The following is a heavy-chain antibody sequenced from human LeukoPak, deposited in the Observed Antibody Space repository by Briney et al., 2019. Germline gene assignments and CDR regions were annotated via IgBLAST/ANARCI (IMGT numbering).Heavy chain of an antibody. J-gene: IGHJ4*02. CDR3: ARDYSPVADTAHDY. Sequence: PSETLSLTRTVSGASISGYYWSWIRQPAGKGLEWIGRMQTSGDTNYNPSLKSRVTMSIDTSKNQFSLKLSSVTAADTAVYYCARDYSPVADTAHDYWGQGTLVTVSS. CDR1: GASISGYY. D-gene: IGHD6-19*01. CDR2: MQTSGDT. V-gene: IGHV4-4*07.